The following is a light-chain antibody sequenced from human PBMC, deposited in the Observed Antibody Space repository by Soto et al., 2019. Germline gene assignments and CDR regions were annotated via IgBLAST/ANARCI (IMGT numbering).Light chain of an antibody. J-gene: IGLJ2*01. Sequence: QSALTQPRSVSGSPGQSVTISCTGTSSDVGGYNYVSWYQQNPGKAPKLMIYDVSKRPSRVSDRFSGSKSANTASLIISGLQAEDEADYYCCSYAGNTLVVFGGGTQLTVL. CDR3: CSYAGNTLVV. CDR1: SSDVGGYNY. V-gene: IGLV2-11*01. CDR2: DVS.